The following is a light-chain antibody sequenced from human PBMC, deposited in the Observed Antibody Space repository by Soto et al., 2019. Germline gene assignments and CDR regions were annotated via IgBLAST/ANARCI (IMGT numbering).Light chain of an antibody. CDR1: SSNIGTSS. Sequence: SALTQPHSASGTPGQRVTISCSGSSSNIGTSSVHWLQQLPGTAPKLLISTTNQRPSGVPERFSGSKSGTSASLAISGIQSVYFFYYYCAPSPDSLNGNVF. CDR3: APSPDSLNGNV. J-gene: IGLJ2*01. V-gene: IGLV1-44*01. CDR2: TTN.